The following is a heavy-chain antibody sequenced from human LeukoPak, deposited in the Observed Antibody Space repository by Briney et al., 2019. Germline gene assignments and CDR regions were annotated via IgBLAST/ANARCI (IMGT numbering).Heavy chain of an antibody. CDR1: GFTFSSYG. CDR2: ISGSGGST. V-gene: IGHV3-23*01. J-gene: IGHJ3*02. CDR3: ARDIFSPSRMGNYYDKPHAFNI. D-gene: IGHD3-22*01. Sequence: GGSLRLSCAASGFTFSSYGMSWVRQAPGKGLEWVSAISGSGGSTYYADSVKGRFTISRDNSKNTLYLQMNSLRAEDTALYYCARDIFSPSRMGNYYDKPHAFNIWGQGTMVTVSS.